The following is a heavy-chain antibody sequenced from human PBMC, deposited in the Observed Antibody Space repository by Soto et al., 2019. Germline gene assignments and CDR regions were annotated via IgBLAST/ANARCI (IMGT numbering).Heavy chain of an antibody. V-gene: IGHV3-21*01. CDR3: ARAKSMVVAAAADAFDI. Sequence: GGSLRLSCAASGFTFSSYSMNWVRQAPGKGLEWVSSISSSSSYIYYADSVKGRFTISRDNAKNSLYLQMNSLRAEDTAVYYCARAKSMVVAAAADAFDIWGQGTMVTVSS. J-gene: IGHJ3*02. CDR1: GFTFSSYS. D-gene: IGHD6-13*01. CDR2: ISSSSSYI.